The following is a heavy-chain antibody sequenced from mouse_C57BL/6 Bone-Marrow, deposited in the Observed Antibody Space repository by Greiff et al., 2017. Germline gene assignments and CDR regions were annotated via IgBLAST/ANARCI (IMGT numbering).Heavy chain of an antibody. CDR3: ANDGYFWYFDV. J-gene: IGHJ1*03. Sequence: QVQLQQPGAELVMPGASVKLPCKASGYTFTSYWMHWVKQRPGQGLEWIGEIDPSDSYTNYNQKFKGKSTLTVDKSSSTAYMQLSSLTSEDSAVYYCANDGYFWYFDVWGTGTTVTVSS. CDR1: GYTFTSYW. CDR2: IDPSDSYT. D-gene: IGHD2-3*01. V-gene: IGHV1-69*01.